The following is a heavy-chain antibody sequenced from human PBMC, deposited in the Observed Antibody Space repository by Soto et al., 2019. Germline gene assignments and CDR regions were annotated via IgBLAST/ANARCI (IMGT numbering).Heavy chain of an antibody. CDR1: GFTFSSYA. V-gene: IGHV3-23*01. CDR3: AKVGYSGWYYFDY. CDR2: ISGSCGST. J-gene: IGHJ4*02. D-gene: IGHD6-19*01. Sequence: GSLRLSCAASGFTFSSYAMSWVRQAPGKGLEWVSAISGSCGSTYYADSVKGWFTISRDYSKNTLFLQMNSLRAEDTAVYYCAKVGYSGWYYFDYWGQGTLVTVSS.